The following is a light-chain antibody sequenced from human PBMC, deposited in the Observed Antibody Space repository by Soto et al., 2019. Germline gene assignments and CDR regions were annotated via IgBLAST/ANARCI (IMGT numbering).Light chain of an antibody. V-gene: IGLV2-8*01. CDR1: SSDIGAYNY. Sequence: QSALTQPPSASGSPGQSVTFSCTGTSSDIGAYNYVSWYQQHPGKAPKLMIYEVTKRPSGVPDRFSGSKSGYTASLTVSGLQGDDEAEYYCSSYAGSNNFVVFGGGTKLTVL. CDR3: SSYAGSNNFVV. J-gene: IGLJ2*01. CDR2: EVT.